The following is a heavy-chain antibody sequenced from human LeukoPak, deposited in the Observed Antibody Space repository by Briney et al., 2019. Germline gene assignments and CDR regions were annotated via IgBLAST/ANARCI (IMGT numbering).Heavy chain of an antibody. Sequence: GGSLRLSCTASGFTFSNSWMHWVCQAPEKGLEWVADIKCDGSEKCYVDSVKGRLTISRDNAKNSLYLQVNSLRAEDMTVYYCVRGVGSSTSCYVRAFDIWGQGTMVTVSS. V-gene: IGHV3-52*01. D-gene: IGHD2-2*01. J-gene: IGHJ3*02. CDR3: VRGVGSSTSCYVRAFDI. CDR1: GFTFSNSW. CDR2: IKCDGSEK.